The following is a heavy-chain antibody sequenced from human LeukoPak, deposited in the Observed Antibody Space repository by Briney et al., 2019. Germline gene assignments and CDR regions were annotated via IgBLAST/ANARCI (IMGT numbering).Heavy chain of an antibody. J-gene: IGHJ5*02. CDR1: GFTFSDYW. V-gene: IGHV3-74*01. Sequence: GGSQRLSCAASGFTFSDYWMHWVRQVPGKGLVWVSRINSDGTSTVYADSVKGRFTMSRNNAKNMLYLEMDSLRAEDTAVYFCPRGGLLYNKNRVSSFCFDPGAKETLVTVSS. D-gene: IGHD1-1*01. CDR3: PRGGLLYNKNRVSSFCFDP. CDR2: INSDGTST.